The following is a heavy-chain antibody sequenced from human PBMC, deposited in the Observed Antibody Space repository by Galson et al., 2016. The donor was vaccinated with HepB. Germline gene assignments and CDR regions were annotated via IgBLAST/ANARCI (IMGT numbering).Heavy chain of an antibody. CDR2: ISAYNGNT. Sequence: SVKVSCKASGYTFTSYGISWVRQAPGQGLEWMGWISAYNGNTNYAQKLQGRVTMTTDTSTSTAYMELRSLRSDGTAVYYCARDYLRRTTYRGGMDVWGKGTTVTVSS. CDR3: ARDYLRRTTYRGGMDV. D-gene: IGHD2/OR15-2a*01. CDR1: GYTFTSYG. J-gene: IGHJ6*04. V-gene: IGHV1-18*01.